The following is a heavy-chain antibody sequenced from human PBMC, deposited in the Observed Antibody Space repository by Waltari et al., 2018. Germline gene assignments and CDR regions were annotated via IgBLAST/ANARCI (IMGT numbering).Heavy chain of an antibody. Sequence: QVQLQQWGAGLLKPSETLSLTGAVSGGSFSGYYWSWIRQPPGKGLEWIGEINHSGSTNYNPSLKSRVTISVDTSKNQFSLKLSSVTAADTAVYYCARSGGIAVAIPYWGQGTLVTVSS. D-gene: IGHD6-19*01. J-gene: IGHJ4*02. CDR3: ARSGGIAVAIPY. V-gene: IGHV4-34*01. CDR1: GGSFSGYY. CDR2: INHSGST.